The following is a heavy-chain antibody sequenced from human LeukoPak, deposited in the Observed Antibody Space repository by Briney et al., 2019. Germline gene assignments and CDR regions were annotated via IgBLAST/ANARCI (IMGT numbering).Heavy chain of an antibody. CDR1: GGTFISYA. CDR3: AREDSSGYYCAY. Sequence: SVKVSCKASGGTFISYAISWVRQAPGQGLEWMGGIIPIFGTANYAQKFQGRVTITADESASTAYMELSSLRSEDTAVYYCAREDSSGYYCAYWGQGTLVTVSS. V-gene: IGHV1-69*13. D-gene: IGHD3-22*01. CDR2: IIPIFGTA. J-gene: IGHJ4*02.